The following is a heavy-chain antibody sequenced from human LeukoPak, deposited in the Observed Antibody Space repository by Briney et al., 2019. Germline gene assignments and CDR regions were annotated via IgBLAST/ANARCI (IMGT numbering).Heavy chain of an antibody. CDR3: ATPVRYSGYDAESRGYYFDY. CDR2: FDPEDGET. J-gene: IGHJ4*02. Sequence: GASVKVSCKVSGYTLTELSMHWARQAPGKGLEWMGGFDPEDGETIYAQKFQGRVTMTDTAYMELSSLRSEDTAVYYCATPVRYSGYDAESRGYYFDYWGQGTLVTVSS. V-gene: IGHV1-24*01. CDR1: GYTLTELS. D-gene: IGHD5-12*01.